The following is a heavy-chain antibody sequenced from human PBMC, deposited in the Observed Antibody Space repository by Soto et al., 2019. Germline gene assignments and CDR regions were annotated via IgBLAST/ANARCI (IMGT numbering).Heavy chain of an antibody. CDR3: ASEVSSTDGMDV. V-gene: IGHV4-59*05. Sequence: PSETLSLTCIVSGGSITSYHWSWIRQFPGKGLEWIGSIYYTGNTFYSPSFRSRLTISVDTSKSQFSLKLRSVTAADTATYYCASEVSSTDGMDVWGQGTTVTVSS. J-gene: IGHJ6*02. CDR1: GGSITSYH. D-gene: IGHD2-15*01. CDR2: IYYTGNT.